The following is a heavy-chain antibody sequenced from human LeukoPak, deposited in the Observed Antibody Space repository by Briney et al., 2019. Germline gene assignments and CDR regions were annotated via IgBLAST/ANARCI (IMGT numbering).Heavy chain of an antibody. Sequence: ASVQVSCKASGYTFSVYYIHRLRQAPGKGLEWMGWIVPSSGATNYAQNFQGRVTMTRDASITTAYMELSSLTYDDTAIYYCARGVLLQGRGAFDIWGQGAMVTVSS. J-gene: IGHJ3*02. CDR1: GYTFSVYY. V-gene: IGHV1-2*02. D-gene: IGHD2-21*02. CDR3: ARGVLLQGRGAFDI. CDR2: IVPSSGAT.